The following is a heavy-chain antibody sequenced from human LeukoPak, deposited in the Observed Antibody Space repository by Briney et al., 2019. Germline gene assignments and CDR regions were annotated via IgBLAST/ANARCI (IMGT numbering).Heavy chain of an antibody. CDR1: GFTSSRYG. D-gene: IGHD3-22*01. CDR3: ASGDTTGYSGDAFNI. CDR2: IWYDGSNK. J-gene: IGHJ3*02. V-gene: IGHV3-33*03. Sequence: GRSLRLSCVASGFTSSRYGMHWVRQAPGKGLEWVAIIWYDGSNKYYADSVKGRFTISRDTSKNTLYLQMDSLRAEDKAVYYCASGDTTGYSGDAFNIWGQGTMVAVSS.